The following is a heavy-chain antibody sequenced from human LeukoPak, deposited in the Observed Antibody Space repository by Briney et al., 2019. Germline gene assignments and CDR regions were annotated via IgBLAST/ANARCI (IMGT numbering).Heavy chain of an antibody. V-gene: IGHV3-23*01. CDR3: AKGYSYAKGYFDY. CDR1: GFTFSSYA. D-gene: IGHD5-18*01. J-gene: IGHJ4*02. Sequence: GGSLRLSCAASGFTFSSYAMSWVRQAPGKGLEWVSAISGSGGSTYYADSVKGRLTISRDNSKNTLYLQMNSLRAEDTAVYYCAKGYSYAKGYFDYWGQGTLVTVSS. CDR2: ISGSGGST.